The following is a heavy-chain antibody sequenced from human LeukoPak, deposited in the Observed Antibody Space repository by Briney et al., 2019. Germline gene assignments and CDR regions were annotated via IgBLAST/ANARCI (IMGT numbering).Heavy chain of an antibody. CDR2: GHKSGST. J-gene: IGHJ3*02. CDR1: GASISSDY. Sequence: SEILSLTCTVSGASISSDYWTWIRQPPGKGLEWIGCGHKSGSTHYNPSLRSRVTISVDTSKSQFSLKLNSVTAADTAVYYCARPTLDAFDIWGQGTMVTVSS. CDR3: ARPTLDAFDI. V-gene: IGHV4-59*01.